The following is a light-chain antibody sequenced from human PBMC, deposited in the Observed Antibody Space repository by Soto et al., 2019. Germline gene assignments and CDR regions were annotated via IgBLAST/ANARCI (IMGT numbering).Light chain of an antibody. CDR2: AAF. V-gene: IGKV3-20*01. CDR1: QSVGSNY. CDR3: QHYGTTVYT. J-gene: IGKJ2*01. Sequence: DIVLTQSPGTLSLSPGERATLSCRASQSVGSNYLAWYQQKPGQAPRLLIYAAFSRATGIPDRFSGSGSRTDFTLTITRLEPEDFAVYYCQHYGTTVYTFGQGTKLEIK.